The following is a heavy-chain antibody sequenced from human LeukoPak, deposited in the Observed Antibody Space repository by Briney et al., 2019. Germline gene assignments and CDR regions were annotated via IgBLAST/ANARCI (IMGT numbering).Heavy chain of an antibody. V-gene: IGHV4-61*02. Sequence: SETLSLTCSVSGDSISSAFYYWTWIRQPAGKGLEWIGRIYTTGSTKYNPSLKSRVTISVDTSKNQFSLKLSSVTAADTAVYFCARALSGYDKLDYWGQGTLVTVSS. CDR1: GDSISSAFYY. CDR3: ARALSGYDKLDY. CDR2: IYTTGST. D-gene: IGHD5-12*01. J-gene: IGHJ4*02.